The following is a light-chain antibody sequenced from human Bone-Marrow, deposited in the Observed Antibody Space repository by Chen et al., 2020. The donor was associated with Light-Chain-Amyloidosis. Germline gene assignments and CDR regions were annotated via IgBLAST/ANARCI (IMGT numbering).Light chain of an antibody. V-gene: IGLV2-14*01. Sequence: QSALTQPASVSGSPGQSITISCTGTSSDVGGDKHVSWYQQHPDKAPKLLIYEVTNRPSWVPARFSGSKADNTASLTSSGLQTEDEADYFCSSYTITHTLVFGSGTRVTVL. J-gene: IGLJ1*01. CDR1: SSDVGGDKH. CDR3: SSYTITHTLV. CDR2: EVT.